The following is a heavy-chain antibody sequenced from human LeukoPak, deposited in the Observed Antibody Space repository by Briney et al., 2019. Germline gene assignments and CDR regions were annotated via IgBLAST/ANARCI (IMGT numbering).Heavy chain of an antibody. CDR2: IYYSGST. CDR3: ASSSGCGGDCYSDDAFDI. J-gene: IGHJ3*02. CDR1: GGSISSYY. D-gene: IGHD2-21*02. Sequence: SETLSLTCTVSGGSISSYYWSWIRQPPGKGLEWIGYIYYSGSTNYNPSLKSRVTISVDTSKNQFSLKLSSVTAADTAVYYCASSSGCGGDCYSDDAFDIWGQGTMVTVSS. V-gene: IGHV4-59*01.